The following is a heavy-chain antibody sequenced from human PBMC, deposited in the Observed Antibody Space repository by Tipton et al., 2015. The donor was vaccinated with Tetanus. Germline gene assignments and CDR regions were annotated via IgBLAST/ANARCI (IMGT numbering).Heavy chain of an antibody. J-gene: IGHJ4*02. Sequence: TLSLTCAVYGASFSDYYWSWIRQAPGKGLEWIGEINHSGNTNHNPSLKSRVTLSVDLSKNQFSLQLRAVTAADTAVYYCARGITDGYNRRLDYWGQGLRVAVS. CDR2: INHSGNT. CDR1: GASFSDYY. CDR3: ARGITDGYNRRLDY. V-gene: IGHV4-34*01. D-gene: IGHD5-24*01.